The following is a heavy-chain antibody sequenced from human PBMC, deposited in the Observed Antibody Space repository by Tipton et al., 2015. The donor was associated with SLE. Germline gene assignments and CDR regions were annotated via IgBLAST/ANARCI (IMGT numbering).Heavy chain of an antibody. J-gene: IGHJ4*02. D-gene: IGHD5-12*01. Sequence: TLSLTCTVSGGSLSNYYWSWIRQPAGKGLEWIGRVHTSGRTLYSPSLSSRVTVSVDTSKNQFSLKLTSVIAADTAVYYCARSDYIGQRLWGQGTLVTVSS. CDR1: GGSLSNYY. CDR2: VHTSGRT. V-gene: IGHV4-4*07. CDR3: ARSDYIGQRL.